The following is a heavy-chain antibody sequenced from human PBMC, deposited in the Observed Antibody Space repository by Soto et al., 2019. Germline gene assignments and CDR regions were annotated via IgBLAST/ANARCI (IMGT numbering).Heavy chain of an antibody. CDR3: ARGDGSGRPTYYYYMDV. CDR1: GYTFTSYD. J-gene: IGHJ6*03. Sequence: ASVKVSCKASGYTFTSYDINWVRQATGQGLEWMGWMNPNSGNTGYAQKFQGRVTMTRNTSISTAYMELSSLRSEDTAVYYCARGDGSGRPTYYYYMDVWGKGTTVTVSS. CDR2: MNPNSGNT. V-gene: IGHV1-8*01. D-gene: IGHD3-10*01.